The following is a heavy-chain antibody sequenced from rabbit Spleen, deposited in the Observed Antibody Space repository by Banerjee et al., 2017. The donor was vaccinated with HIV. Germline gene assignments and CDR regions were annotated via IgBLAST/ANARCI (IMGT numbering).Heavy chain of an antibody. V-gene: IGHV1S40*01. J-gene: IGHJ4*01. CDR3: ARDGAGGSYFAL. CDR2: IGTGSGST. CDR1: GFSFSSSYY. Sequence: QSLEESGGGLVKPEGSLTLTCTASGFSFSSSYYMYWVRQAPGKGLEWIGCIGTGSGSTYYASWAKGRFTISKTSSTTVTLQMTSLTAADTATYFCARDGAGGSYFALWGPGTLVTVS. D-gene: IGHD8-1*01.